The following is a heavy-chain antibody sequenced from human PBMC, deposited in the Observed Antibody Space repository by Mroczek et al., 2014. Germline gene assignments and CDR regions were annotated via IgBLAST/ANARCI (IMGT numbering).Heavy chain of an antibody. D-gene: IGHD6-19*01. Sequence: QVQLVESGPGLVKPSQTLSLTCTVSGGSISSGSYYWSWIRQPAGKGLEWIGRIYTSGSTNYNPSLKSRVTMSVDTSKNQFSLKLSSVTAADTAVYYCAREKETRSGWYVYFDYWGQGTLVTVSS. J-gene: IGHJ4*02. V-gene: IGHV4-61*02. CDR1: GGSISSGSYY. CDR2: IYTSGST. CDR3: AREKETRSGWYVYFDY.